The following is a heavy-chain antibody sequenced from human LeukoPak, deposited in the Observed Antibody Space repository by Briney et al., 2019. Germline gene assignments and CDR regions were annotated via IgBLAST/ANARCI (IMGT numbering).Heavy chain of an antibody. CDR3: ARDIAVAGTFAAFDI. D-gene: IGHD6-19*01. J-gene: IGHJ3*02. V-gene: IGHV4-31*03. Sequence: PSQTLSLTCTVSGGSISSGGYYWSWIRQHPGKGLEWIGYIYYSGSTYYNPSLKSRVTISVDTSKNQFSLKLSSVTAADTAVYYCARDIAVAGTFAAFDIWGQGTMVTVSS. CDR1: GGSISSGGYY. CDR2: IYYSGST.